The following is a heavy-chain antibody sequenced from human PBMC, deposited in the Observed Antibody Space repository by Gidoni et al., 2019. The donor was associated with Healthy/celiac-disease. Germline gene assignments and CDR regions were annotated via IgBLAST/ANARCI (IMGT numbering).Heavy chain of an antibody. D-gene: IGHD3-10*01. V-gene: IGHV3-23*01. J-gene: IGHJ4*02. Sequence: EVQLLESGGGLVQPGGSLRRSCAASGFTFSSFAMCWVRQAPGKGLEWVSAISGSGGSTYYADSVKGRFTISRDNSKNTLYLQMNSLRAEDTAVYYCAKDPYGSGTLARSYWGQGTLVTVSS. CDR1: GFTFSSFA. CDR3: AKDPYGSGTLARSY. CDR2: ISGSGGST.